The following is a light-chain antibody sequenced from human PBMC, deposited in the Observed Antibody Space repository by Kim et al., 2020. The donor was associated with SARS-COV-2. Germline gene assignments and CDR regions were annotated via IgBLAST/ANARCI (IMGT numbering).Light chain of an antibody. Sequence: SITISCTGTSSDLGGGYHDVSWYQQHPDKAPKLIIYDVTNRPSGVSHRFSGSKSGNTASLTISGLQAEDEADYYCSSYTSSTTLDVFGTGTKVTVL. CDR3: SSYTSSTTLDV. J-gene: IGLJ1*01. CDR2: DVT. CDR1: SSDLGGGYHD. V-gene: IGLV2-14*03.